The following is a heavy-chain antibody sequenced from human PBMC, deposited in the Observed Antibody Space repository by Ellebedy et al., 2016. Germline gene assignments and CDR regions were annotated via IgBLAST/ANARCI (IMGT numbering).Heavy chain of an antibody. J-gene: IGHJ5*02. CDR1: GGSISSYY. V-gene: IGHV4-59*08. Sequence: SETLSLTXTVSGGSISSYYWSWIRQPPGKGLEWIGYIYYSGSTNYNPSLKSRVTISVDTSKNQFSLKLRSVTAADTAVYYCARGGGYCSGGSCYEGVAGWFDPWGQGTLVTVSS. CDR3: ARGGGYCSGGSCYEGVAGWFDP. CDR2: IYYSGST. D-gene: IGHD2-15*01.